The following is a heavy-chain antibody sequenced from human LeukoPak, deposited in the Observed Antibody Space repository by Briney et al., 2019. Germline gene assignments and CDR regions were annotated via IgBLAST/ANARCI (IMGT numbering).Heavy chain of an antibody. D-gene: IGHD6-19*01. CDR1: GFTFSSYA. CDR3: AKAHVAVAVPLDY. J-gene: IGHJ4*02. Sequence: LAGGSLRLSCAASGFTFSSYAMSWVRQAPGKGLEWVSAISGRGGSTYYADSVKGRFTISRDNSKNTLYLQMNSLRAEDTAVYYCAKAHVAVAVPLDYWGQGTLVTVSS. V-gene: IGHV3-23*01. CDR2: ISGRGGST.